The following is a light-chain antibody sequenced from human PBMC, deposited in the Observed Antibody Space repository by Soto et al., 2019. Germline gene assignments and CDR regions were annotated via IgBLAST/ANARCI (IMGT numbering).Light chain of an antibody. J-gene: IGLJ1*01. CDR1: SSDVGSYTY. Sequence: QSVLAQPASVSGSPRQSITISCTGASSDVGSYTYVSWYQQHPAKAPKLMIYEVNNRPSGVSNRFSGSKSGNTASLTISGLQAEDEADYYCSSYTSSSTLYVFGTGTKVTVL. CDR3: SSYTSSSTLYV. V-gene: IGLV2-14*01. CDR2: EVN.